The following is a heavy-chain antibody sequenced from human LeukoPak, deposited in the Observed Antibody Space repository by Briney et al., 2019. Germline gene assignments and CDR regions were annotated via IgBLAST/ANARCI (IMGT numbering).Heavy chain of an antibody. V-gene: IGHV1-2*02. CDR2: INPNSGDT. CDR3: ARAQSLTAPAGTFANS. CDR1: GYTFTGYF. D-gene: IGHD6-13*01. Sequence: ASVKVSCKASGYTFTGYFLHWVRRAPGQGFEWMGWINPNSGDTYYTQRFQDRVTMTRDTSISTAYMELSSPRSDDTAVYYCARAQSLTAPAGTFANSWGQGTLVTVSS. J-gene: IGHJ4*02.